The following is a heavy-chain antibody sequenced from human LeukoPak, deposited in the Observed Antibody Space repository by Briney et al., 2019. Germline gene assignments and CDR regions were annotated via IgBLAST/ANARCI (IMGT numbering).Heavy chain of an antibody. J-gene: IGHJ6*03. CDR2: IYYSGST. CDR1: GGSFSGYY. V-gene: IGHV4-39*01. Sequence: SETLSLTCAVYGGSFSGYYWGWIRQPPGKGLEWIGSIYYSGSTYYNPSLKSRVTISVDTSKNQFSLKLSSVTAADTAVYYCARQATDYYYYYMDVWGKGTTVTVSS. CDR3: ARQATDYYYYYMDV.